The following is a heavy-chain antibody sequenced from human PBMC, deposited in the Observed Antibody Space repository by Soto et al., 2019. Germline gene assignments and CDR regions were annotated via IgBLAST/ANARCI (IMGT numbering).Heavy chain of an antibody. V-gene: IGHV3-33*01. CDR3: ARERAVDYYHWFDP. CDR2: IWYDGHKQ. CDR1: GFIFSNYG. D-gene: IGHD3-10*01. J-gene: IGHJ5*02. Sequence: QVPLVESGGGVVQPEKSLRLSCAASGFIFSNYGMHWVRQGPGKGLEWVAVIWYDGHKQYYADSVKGRFIISRDNSKNTVYLQMNSLRAEDTAVYYCARERAVDYYHWFDPWGQGTLVTVSS.